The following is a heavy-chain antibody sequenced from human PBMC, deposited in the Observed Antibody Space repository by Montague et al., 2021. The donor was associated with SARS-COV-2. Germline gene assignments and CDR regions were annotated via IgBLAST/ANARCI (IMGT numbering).Heavy chain of an antibody. CDR3: ARGRMRGVTTPFDY. CDR1: SGSIISSGYY. D-gene: IGHD3-10*01. J-gene: IGHJ4*02. V-gene: IGHV4-39*02. CDR2: IYYSGTT. Sequence: SETLSLTCSVSSGSIISSGYYWGWIRQPPGKELEWIGNIYYSGTTYYNPSLQSRGSISVDTSKNHLSLRLSSATAADTAVYFCARGRMRGVTTPFDYWGQGSQVTVSS.